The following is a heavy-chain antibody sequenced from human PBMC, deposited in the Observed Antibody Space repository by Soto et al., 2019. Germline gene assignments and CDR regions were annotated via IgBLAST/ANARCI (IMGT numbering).Heavy chain of an antibody. CDR2: IYHSGSA. CDR1: GGSVSSSNW. Sequence: QVQLQESGPGLVKPSGTLSLTCAVSGGSVSSSNWWSCVRQSPGKGLEWMGEIYHSGSAHYNPSLKSRATLPIDTSNNQFSLRLTSVTAADTAVYYCARVPGVVVYADAAFAIWGQGTRVIVSS. CDR3: ARVPGVVVYADAAFAI. D-gene: IGHD2-8*02. V-gene: IGHV4-4*02. J-gene: IGHJ3*02.